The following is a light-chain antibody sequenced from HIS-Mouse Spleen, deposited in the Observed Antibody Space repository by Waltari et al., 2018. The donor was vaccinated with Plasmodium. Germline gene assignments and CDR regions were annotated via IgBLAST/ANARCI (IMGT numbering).Light chain of an antibody. CDR2: GKN. Sequence: SSELPQAPAVSVSLGQTVRTTCQGSSLGSQYARWYQQKPGQAPVLVIYGKNNRPPGIPDRFSGSSSGNTASLTITGAQAEDEADYYCNSRDSSGNHQVFGGGTKLTVL. CDR1: SLGSQY. V-gene: IGLV3-19*01. CDR3: NSRDSSGNHQV. J-gene: IGLJ3*02.